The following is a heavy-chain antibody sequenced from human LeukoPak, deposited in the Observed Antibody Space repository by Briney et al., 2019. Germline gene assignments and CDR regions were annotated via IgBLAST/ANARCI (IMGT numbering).Heavy chain of an antibody. V-gene: IGHV3-74*03. D-gene: IGHD7-27*01. Sequence: GGSLRLSCAASGFTFSTSWMHWVRQAPGKGLVWVARINSDGSTTTHADSVKGRFTISRDNAKNTLYLRMNSLRAEDTAVYYCGRDDWGSLNYWGQGTLVTVSS. CDR3: GRDDWGSLNY. CDR1: GFTFSTSW. J-gene: IGHJ4*02. CDR2: INSDGSTT.